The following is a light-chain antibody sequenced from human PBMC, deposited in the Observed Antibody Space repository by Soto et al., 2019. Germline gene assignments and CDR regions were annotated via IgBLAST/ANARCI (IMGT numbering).Light chain of an antibody. J-gene: IGKJ1*01. CDR2: GAS. CDR1: QTVTKY. V-gene: IGKV3-20*01. Sequence: EIVLTQAPTTLSFSPGEIATVSWRASQTVTKYLAWYQQKPGQAPRLLIFGASNRATGIPDRFSGSGSGTDFTLTISRLEPEDFVVYYCQQYGSSPGTLGQGTKVDI. CDR3: QQYGSSPGT.